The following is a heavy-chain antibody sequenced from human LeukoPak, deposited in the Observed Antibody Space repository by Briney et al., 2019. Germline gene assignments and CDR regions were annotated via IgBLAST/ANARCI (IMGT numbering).Heavy chain of an antibody. CDR2: VYYSGST. V-gene: IGHV4-59*01. Sequence: PSETLSLTCTVSGGSLSGFYWSWIRQPPGKGLEWIGYVYYSGSTTYNPSLKSRVTISVDTSKNQFSLRLGSVTAADTAVYYCARGPLDSGYTYFDYWGQGTLVSVAS. CDR3: ARGPLDSGYTYFDY. D-gene: IGHD5-12*01. CDR1: GGSLSGFY. J-gene: IGHJ4*02.